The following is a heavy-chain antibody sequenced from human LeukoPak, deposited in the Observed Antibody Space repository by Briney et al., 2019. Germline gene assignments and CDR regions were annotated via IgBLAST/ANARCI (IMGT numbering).Heavy chain of an antibody. CDR2: ISSSGSTI. Sequence: PGGSLRLSCAASGFTFSSYEMNWVRQAPGKGLEWVSYISSSGSTIYYADSVEGRFTISRDNDKNSLYLQMNSLRAEDTAVYYCARGAAYYDFWSGYYIGRYYFDYWGQGTLVTVSS. D-gene: IGHD3-3*01. CDR3: ARGAAYYDFWSGYYIGRYYFDY. CDR1: GFTFSSYE. J-gene: IGHJ4*02. V-gene: IGHV3-48*03.